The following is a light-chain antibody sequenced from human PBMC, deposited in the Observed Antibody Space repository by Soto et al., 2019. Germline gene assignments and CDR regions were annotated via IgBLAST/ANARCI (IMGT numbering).Light chain of an antibody. J-gene: IGLJ2*01. CDR1: SGDIGTYNY. CDR3: SSFTTTSTPLV. V-gene: IGLV2-14*01. Sequence: QSALTQPASVSGSPGQSITISCTGTSGDIGTYNYVSWYQQFPGKAPKLLISEVTNRPSGVSARFSGSKSDNTASLTISGLQAEDEADYYCSSFTTTSTPLVFGGGTKLTVL. CDR2: EVT.